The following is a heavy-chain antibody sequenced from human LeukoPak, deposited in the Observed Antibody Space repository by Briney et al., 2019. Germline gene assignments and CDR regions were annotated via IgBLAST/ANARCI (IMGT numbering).Heavy chain of an antibody. CDR2: IYYSGST. D-gene: IGHD3-22*01. J-gene: IGHJ4*02. CDR3: ARSFGNYYDRSGYEDY. CDR1: GGSISSYY. V-gene: IGHV4-59*08. Sequence: SETLSLTCTVSGGSISSYYWSWIRQPPGNGLEYIGYIYYSGSTNYNPSLKGRVTISVDTSKHQFSLKLTSVTAADTAMYYCARSFGNYYDRSGYEDYWGQGTLVTVSS.